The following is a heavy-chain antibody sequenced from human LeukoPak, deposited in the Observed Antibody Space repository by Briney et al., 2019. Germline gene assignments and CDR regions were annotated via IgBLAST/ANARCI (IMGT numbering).Heavy chain of an antibody. Sequence: SETLSLTCTVSGGSISSYYWSWIWQPPGKGLEWIGYIYYSGSTNYNPSLKSRVTISVDTSKNQFSLKLSSVTAADTAVYYCAMMVRGVIIRPYYMDVWGKGTTVTVSS. D-gene: IGHD3-10*01. CDR1: GGSISSYY. CDR3: AMMVRGVIIRPYYMDV. CDR2: IYYSGST. J-gene: IGHJ6*03. V-gene: IGHV4-59*01.